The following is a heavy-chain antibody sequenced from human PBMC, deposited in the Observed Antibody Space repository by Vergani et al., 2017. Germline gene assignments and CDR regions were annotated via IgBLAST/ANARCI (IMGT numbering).Heavy chain of an antibody. V-gene: IGHV4-38-2*01. D-gene: IGHD6-13*01. CDR2: IYHSGST. J-gene: IGHJ3*02. Sequence: QVQLQESGPGLVKPSETLSLTCAVSGYSISSGYYWGWIRQPPGKGLEWIGSIYHSGSTYYNPSLKSRVTISVDTSKNQFSLKLSSVTAADTAVYYCARYTAAADYDAFDIWGQGTMVTVSS. CDR3: ARYTAAADYDAFDI. CDR1: GYSISSGYY.